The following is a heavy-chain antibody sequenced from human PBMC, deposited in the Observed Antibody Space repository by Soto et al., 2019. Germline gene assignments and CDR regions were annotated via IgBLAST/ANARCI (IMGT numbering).Heavy chain of an antibody. V-gene: IGHV3-48*01. D-gene: IGHD4-17*01. CDR2: ISSSSSTI. CDR3: ARDDYGDGGNYYYYYMDV. J-gene: IGHJ6*03. CDR1: GFTFSSYS. Sequence: EVQLVESGGGLVQPGGSLRLSCAASGFTFSSYSMNWVRQAPGKGLEWVSYISSSSSTIYYADSVKGRFTISRDNAKNSLYLQMNSLRAEDTAVYYCARDDYGDGGNYYYYYMDVWGKGTTVTVSS.